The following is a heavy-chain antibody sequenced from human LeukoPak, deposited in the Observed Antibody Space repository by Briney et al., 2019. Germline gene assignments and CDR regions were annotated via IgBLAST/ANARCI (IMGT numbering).Heavy chain of an antibody. V-gene: IGHV4-59*10. D-gene: IGHD5-18*01. CDR2: IYTSGST. J-gene: IGHJ4*02. CDR3: ASTTWIQLWAFDY. CDR1: GGSFSGYY. Sequence: SETLSLTCAVYGGSFSGYYWSWIRQPAGKGLEWIGRIYTSGSTNYNPSLKSRVTISIDTSKNQFSLKLSSVTAADTAVYFCASTTWIQLWAFDYWGQGTLVTVSS.